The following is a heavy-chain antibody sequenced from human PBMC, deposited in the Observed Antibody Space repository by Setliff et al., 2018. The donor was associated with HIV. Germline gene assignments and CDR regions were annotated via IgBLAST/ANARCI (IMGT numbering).Heavy chain of an antibody. D-gene: IGHD3-3*01. J-gene: IGHJ3*02. V-gene: IGHV4-59*11. CDR3: ASRGVRFLEWLSYDAFDI. Sequence: SETLSLTCTVSGGSISSHYWSWIRQPPGKRLEWIGYIYYSGSTNYNPSLKSRVTISVDTSKDQFSLKLSSVTAADTAVYYCASRGVRFLEWLSYDAFDIWGQGTMVTVS. CDR1: GGSISSHY. CDR2: IYYSGST.